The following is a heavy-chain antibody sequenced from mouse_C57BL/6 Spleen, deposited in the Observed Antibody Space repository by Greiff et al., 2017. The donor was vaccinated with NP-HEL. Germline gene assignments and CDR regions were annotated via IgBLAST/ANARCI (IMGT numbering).Heavy chain of an antibody. CDR3: ARSLYGSSFYFDY. D-gene: IGHD1-1*01. CDR2: IDPEDGET. CDR1: GFNIKDYY. V-gene: IGHV14-2*01. Sequence: VHVKQSGAELVKPGASVKLSCTASGFNIKDYYMHWVKQRTEQGLEWIGRIDPEDGETKYAPKFQGKATITADTSSNTAYLQLSSLTSEDTAVYYCARSLYGSSFYFDYWGQGTTLTVSS. J-gene: IGHJ2*01.